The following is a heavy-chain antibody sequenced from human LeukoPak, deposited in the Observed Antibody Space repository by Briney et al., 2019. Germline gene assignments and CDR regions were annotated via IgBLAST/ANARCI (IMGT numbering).Heavy chain of an antibody. Sequence: AGGSLRLSCAASGFTFSSYAMHWVRQAPGKGLEWVAVISYDGSNKYYADSVKGRFTIYRDNSKNTLYLQMNSLRAEDTAVYYCARGLASSSWYAVDYWGQGTLVTVSS. J-gene: IGHJ4*02. CDR2: ISYDGSNK. CDR3: ARGLASSSWYAVDY. CDR1: GFTFSSYA. D-gene: IGHD6-13*01. V-gene: IGHV3-30*04.